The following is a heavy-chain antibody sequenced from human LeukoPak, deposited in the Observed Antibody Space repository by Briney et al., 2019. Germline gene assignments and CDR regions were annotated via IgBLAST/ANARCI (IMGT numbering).Heavy chain of an antibody. CDR1: GFTFSSYW. D-gene: IGHD3-22*01. Sequence: HAGGSLRLSCAASGFTFSSYWMSWVRQAPGKGLEWVANIKQDGSEKYYVDSVKGRFTISRDNAKNSLYLQMNSLRAEDTAVYYCARDRKYYYDSSGYFIWGQGTLVTVSS. V-gene: IGHV3-7*01. J-gene: IGHJ4*02. CDR3: ARDRKYYYDSSGYFI. CDR2: IKQDGSEK.